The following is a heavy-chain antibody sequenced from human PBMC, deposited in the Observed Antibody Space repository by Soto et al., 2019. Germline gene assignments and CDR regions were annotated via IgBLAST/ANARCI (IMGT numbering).Heavy chain of an antibody. J-gene: IGHJ6*02. V-gene: IGHV1-18*01. CDR3: ARDLPTMDV. CDR2: IRAYNGNT. Sequence: QVQLVQSGAEVKKPGASVKVSCKASGYTFTSYGISWVRQAPGQGLEWMGWIRAYNGNTNYAQKLQGRATMTTDTSTRTAYMKLRSLRSYDTAVYYCARDLPTMDVWGQGNTVSVSS. CDR1: GYTFTSYG.